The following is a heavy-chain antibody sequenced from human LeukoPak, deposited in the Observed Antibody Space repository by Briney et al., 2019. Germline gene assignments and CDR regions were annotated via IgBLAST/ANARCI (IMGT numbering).Heavy chain of an antibody. Sequence: GGSLRLSCAASGFTFSSCGMHWVRQAPGKGLEWVAFIRYDGSNKYHADSVKGRFTISRDNSKNTLYLQLNTLRAEDTAVYYCANGYYYNILTGYYKDRDTSFQYWGQGTLVTVSS. CDR3: ANGYYYNILTGYYKDRDTSFQY. CDR1: GFTFSSCG. J-gene: IGHJ1*01. CDR2: IRYDGSNK. V-gene: IGHV3-30*02. D-gene: IGHD3-9*01.